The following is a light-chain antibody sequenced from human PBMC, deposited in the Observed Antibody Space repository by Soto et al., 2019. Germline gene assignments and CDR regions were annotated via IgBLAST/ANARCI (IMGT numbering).Light chain of an antibody. Sequence: ESVLTQSPGTLSLSPGERTTLSCRASQSVSSSYLAWYQQKPGQAPRLLIYGASSRATGIPDRFSGSGSGTDFTLTISRLEPEDCAVYYCQQYGSSQWTFGQGTRWIS. CDR3: QQYGSSQWT. CDR2: GAS. J-gene: IGKJ1*01. V-gene: IGKV3-20*01. CDR1: QSVSSSY.